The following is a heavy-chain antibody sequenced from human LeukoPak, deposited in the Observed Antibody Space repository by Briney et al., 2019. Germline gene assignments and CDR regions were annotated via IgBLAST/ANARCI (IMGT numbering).Heavy chain of an antibody. CDR1: GFTFSTYS. CDR2: VSTSSSAI. Sequence: GGSLRLSCAASGFTFSTYSMNWVRQAPGKGLEWVSYVSTSSSAIYYADSVRGRFTISRDNAKNSLYLQMNSLRAEDTAVYYCAKGWYSSSPGAFDIWGQGTMVTVSS. J-gene: IGHJ3*02. V-gene: IGHV3-48*04. D-gene: IGHD6-13*01. CDR3: AKGWYSSSPGAFDI.